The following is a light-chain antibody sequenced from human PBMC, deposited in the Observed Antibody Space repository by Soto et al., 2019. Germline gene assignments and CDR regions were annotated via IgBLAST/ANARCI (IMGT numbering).Light chain of an antibody. CDR2: DAS. CDR1: QSISSW. CDR3: QQSYSTPPWT. J-gene: IGKJ1*01. Sequence: DIKMSQSPSTLSASVGDRVTITCRASQSISSWLAWYQQKPGKAPKLLIYDASSLESGVPSRFSGSGSGTEFTLTINSLQPDDSATYYCQQSYSTPPWTFGQGTMVDI. V-gene: IGKV1-5*01.